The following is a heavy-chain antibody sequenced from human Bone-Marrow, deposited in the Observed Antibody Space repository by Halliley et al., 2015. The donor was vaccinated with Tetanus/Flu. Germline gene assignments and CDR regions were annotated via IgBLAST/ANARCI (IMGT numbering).Heavy chain of an antibody. CDR1: GFTFSTSG. CDR3: ARDASYDSSAYYYNY. CDR2: IWYDGNKK. V-gene: IGHV3-33*01. Sequence: SGFTFSTSGMHWVRQAPGKGLEWVANIWYDGNKKFYRDSVKGRFTISRDNSKNTLYLEMNSLRVEDSAVYYCARDASYDSSAYYYNYWGQGPLVTVSS. J-gene: IGHJ4*02. D-gene: IGHD3-22*01.